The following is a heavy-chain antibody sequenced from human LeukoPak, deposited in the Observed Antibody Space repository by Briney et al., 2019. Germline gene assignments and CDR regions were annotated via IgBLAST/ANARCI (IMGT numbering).Heavy chain of an antibody. V-gene: IGHV1-46*01. CDR2: INPSGGST. CDR3: ARDSSGKDTVIDY. J-gene: IGHJ4*02. D-gene: IGHD2-15*01. CDR1: GYTFTSYY. Sequence: ASVKVSCKASGYTFTSYYMHWVRQAPGQGLEWMGIINPSGGSTSYAQKFQGRVTMTRDTSTSTAYMELRSLRSDDTAVYYCARDSSGKDTVIDYWGQGTLVTVSS.